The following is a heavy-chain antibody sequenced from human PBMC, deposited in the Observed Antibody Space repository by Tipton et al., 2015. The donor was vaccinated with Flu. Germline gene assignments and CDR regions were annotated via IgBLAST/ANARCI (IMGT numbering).Heavy chain of an antibody. Sequence: SLRLSCAASGFTFSSYGMHWVRQAPGKGLEWVAVIWYDGSNKYYADSVKGRFTISRDNSKNTLYLQMNSLRAEDTAVYYCARSGSFGPNDAFDIWGQGTMVTVSS. J-gene: IGHJ3*02. CDR3: ARSGSFGPNDAFDI. D-gene: IGHD1-26*01. CDR2: IWYDGSNK. CDR1: GFTFSSYG. V-gene: IGHV3-33*01.